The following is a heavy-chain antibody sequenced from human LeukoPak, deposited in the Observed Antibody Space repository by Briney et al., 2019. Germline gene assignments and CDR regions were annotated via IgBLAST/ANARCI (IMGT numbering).Heavy chain of an antibody. CDR1: GGSISISSYY. D-gene: IGHD1-26*01. CDR3: AREWQATRVSFFDY. V-gene: IGHV4-39*07. Sequence: SETLSLTCTVSGGSISISSYYWGWIRQPPGKGLEWIGSIYYSGSTYYNPSLKSRVTISVDTSKNQFSLKLSSVTAADTAVYYCAREWQATRVSFFDYWGQGTLVTVSS. J-gene: IGHJ4*02. CDR2: IYYSGST.